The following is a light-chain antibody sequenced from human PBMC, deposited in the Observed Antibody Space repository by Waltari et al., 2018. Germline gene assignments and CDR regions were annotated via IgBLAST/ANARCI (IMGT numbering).Light chain of an antibody. CDR3: SSLKGRDNLVV. V-gene: IGLV3-19*01. CDR2: GKD. Sequence: SSELTQDPAVSVALGQTVRIKCQGDSLRTSYASWYQVKPGQAPLLVMYGKDRRPSGISDRISGHSSATTSSLTIAGAQAEDEADYYCSSLKGRDNLVVFAGGTKLTVL. J-gene: IGLJ2*01. CDR1: SLRTSY.